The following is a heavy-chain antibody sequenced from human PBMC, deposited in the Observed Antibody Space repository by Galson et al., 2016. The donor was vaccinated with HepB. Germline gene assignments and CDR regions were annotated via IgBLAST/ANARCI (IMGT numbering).Heavy chain of an antibody. D-gene: IGHD6-19*01. CDR1: GFIFDDYA. CDR2: ISWNSGNI. J-gene: IGHJ4*02. Sequence: SLRLSCAASGFIFDDYAMHWVRQAPGKGLEWVSGISWNSGNIDYAESVKGRFTISRDNSKNSVYLQMNSLRAEDTALYYCAKASSLAGTYYFKSWGQGTLVTVSS. CDR3: AKASSLAGTYYFKS. V-gene: IGHV3-9*01.